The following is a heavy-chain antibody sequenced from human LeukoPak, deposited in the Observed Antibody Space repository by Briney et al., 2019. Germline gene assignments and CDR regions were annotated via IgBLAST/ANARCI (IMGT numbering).Heavy chain of an antibody. CDR1: GFTFSSYW. J-gene: IGHJ4*02. V-gene: IGHV3-21*01. CDR2: ISSSSSYI. D-gene: IGHD3-10*01. Sequence: GGSLRLSCAASGFTFSSYWMSWVRQAPGKGLEWVSSISSSSSYIYYADSVKGRFTISRDNAKNSLYLQMNSLRAEDTAVYYCAVIDGSGSYYNEGEVDYWGQGTLVTVSS. CDR3: AVIDGSGSYYNEGEVDY.